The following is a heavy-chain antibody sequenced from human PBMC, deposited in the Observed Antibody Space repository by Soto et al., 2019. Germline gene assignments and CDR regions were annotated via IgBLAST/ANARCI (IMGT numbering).Heavy chain of an antibody. Sequence: SETLSLTCSVSGGSINSYWWSWIRQPAGKGLEWIGRVYSSGTTDYNPSLNSRATLSVETSKNQFSLKLSSVTAADTAVYYCARDIGSYAYGEGYGGQAIQVTVSS. CDR2: VYSSGTT. CDR3: ARDIGSYAYGEGY. V-gene: IGHV4-4*07. D-gene: IGHD3-10*01. CDR1: GGSINSYW. J-gene: IGHJ4*02.